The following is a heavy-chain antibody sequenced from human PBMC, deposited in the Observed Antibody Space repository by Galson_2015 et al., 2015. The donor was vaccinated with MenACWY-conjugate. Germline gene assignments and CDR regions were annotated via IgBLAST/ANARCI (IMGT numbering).Heavy chain of an antibody. D-gene: IGHD6-13*01. CDR1: GFTFRNYA. Sequence: SLRLSCAASGFTFRNYAISWVRQAPGKGLEWVSEISGNGDSPFYADSVKGRFTISRDNSRNTLYLHMNSLRAEDTAVYYCAIIPGLAPPWDDYWGQGTLVTVSS. CDR3: AIIPGLAPPWDDY. CDR2: ISGNGDSP. V-gene: IGHV3-23*01. J-gene: IGHJ4*02.